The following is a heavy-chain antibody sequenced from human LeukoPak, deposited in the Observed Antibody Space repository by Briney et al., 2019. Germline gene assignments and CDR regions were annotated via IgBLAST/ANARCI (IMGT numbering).Heavy chain of an antibody. CDR3: AREEGGYSSSWYNDY. CDR1: GFTFSSYE. CDR2: ISGSGNTI. Sequence: SGGSLRLSCAASGFTFSSYEMNWVRQAPGKGLEWVSYISGSGNTIYYADSVKGRFTISRDNAENSLYLQMNSLRAEDTAVYYCAREEGGYSSSWYNDYWGQGTLVTVSS. D-gene: IGHD6-13*01. J-gene: IGHJ4*02. V-gene: IGHV3-48*03.